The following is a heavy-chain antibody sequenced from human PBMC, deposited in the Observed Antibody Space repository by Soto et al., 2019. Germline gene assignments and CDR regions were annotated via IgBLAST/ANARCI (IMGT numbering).Heavy chain of an antibody. CDR1: GFSFSDYY. CDR2: IANSGGKK. Sequence: GGSLRLSCAASGFSFSDYYMTWIRQTPGKGLEWVSYIANSGGKKDYADSVKGRFTISRDNAKNLLYLQMNSLRAEDTAVYYCARAAGWFDPWGQGT. V-gene: IGHV3-11*01. J-gene: IGHJ5*02. CDR3: ARAAGWFDP.